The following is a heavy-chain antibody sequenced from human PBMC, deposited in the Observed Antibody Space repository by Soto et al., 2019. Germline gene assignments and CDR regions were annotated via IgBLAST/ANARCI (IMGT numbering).Heavy chain of an antibody. Sequence: QLQLQESGPGLVKPSETLSLTCTVSGGSICSSNYYWGWIRQPPGKGLEWIGRIYYSGSTAYNSSLKGLFPRDEDTSKNQPSLRLSSVTAADTAGYYCASPTLGAFDIWGQGTMVTVSS. D-gene: IGHD3-16*01. V-gene: IGHV4-39*01. CDR2: IYYSGST. CDR1: GGSICSSNYY. CDR3: ASPTLGAFDI. J-gene: IGHJ3*02.